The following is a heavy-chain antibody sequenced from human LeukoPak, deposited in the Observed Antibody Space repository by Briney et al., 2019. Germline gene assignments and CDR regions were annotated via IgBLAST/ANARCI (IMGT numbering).Heavy chain of an antibody. CDR1: GFTFRNYA. Sequence: GGSLRLSCAAPGFTFRNYAMTWVRQAPGKGLEWVSGISGSGGSTYHADAVKGRFTISRDNSNNTLYLQMNSLRAEDTAIYYCAKPTLEWLSKGHYMDVWGKGATVTVSS. CDR3: AKPTLEWLSKGHYMDV. V-gene: IGHV3-23*01. CDR2: ISGSGGST. D-gene: IGHD3-3*01. J-gene: IGHJ6*03.